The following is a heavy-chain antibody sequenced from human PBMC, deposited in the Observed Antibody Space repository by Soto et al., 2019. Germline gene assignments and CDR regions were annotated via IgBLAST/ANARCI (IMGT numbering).Heavy chain of an antibody. CDR2: INAGNGNT. CDR3: ARAPINPKWGVTMFDY. Sequence: QVLLVQSATEVKRPGASVKVSCQTSGFTFTSHAIQRVRQAPGQRPEWLGWINAGNGNTKYSRRFQGRITITRDTAASTAYMELDSLTSEDTALFYWARAPINPKWGVTMFDYWGQGTLVTVSS. CDR1: GFTFTSHA. V-gene: IGHV1-3*01. J-gene: IGHJ4*02. D-gene: IGHD7-27*01.